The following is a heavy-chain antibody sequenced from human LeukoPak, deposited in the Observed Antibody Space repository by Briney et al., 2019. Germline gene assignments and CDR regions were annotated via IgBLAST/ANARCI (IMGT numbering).Heavy chain of an antibody. CDR3: ARGDPPYYCYYGMDV. CDR1: GGSIRSSYYY. J-gene: IGHJ6*02. CDR2: IYDSGST. Sequence: SETLSLTCTVSGGSIRSSYYYWGWIRQPPGKGLEWIGSIYDSGSTYYNPSLKSRVTISVDTSKNQFSLKLNSVTPEDTAVYYCARGDPPYYCYYGMDVWGQGTTVTVSS. D-gene: IGHD3-16*01. V-gene: IGHV4-39*01.